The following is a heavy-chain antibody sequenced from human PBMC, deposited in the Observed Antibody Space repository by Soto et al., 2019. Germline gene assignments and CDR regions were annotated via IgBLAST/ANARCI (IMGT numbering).Heavy chain of an antibody. Sequence: PGGSLRLSCESSVFTFSSYAMSCVRHVPGKGLEWVSTLGGSSGIPYYADSVKGRFTISRDISKNTLYLQMNSLRAEDTAVYFCSKIRDPNLAMNFAYWGQGTVVTVSS. V-gene: IGHV3-23*01. J-gene: IGHJ4*02. CDR1: VFTFSSYA. CDR2: LGGSSGIP. D-gene: IGHD4-17*01. CDR3: SKIRDPNLAMNFAY.